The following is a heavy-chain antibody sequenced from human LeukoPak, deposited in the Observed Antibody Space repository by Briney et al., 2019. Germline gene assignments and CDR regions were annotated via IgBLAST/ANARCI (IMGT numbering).Heavy chain of an antibody. CDR3: ACFGVVISLAFDI. D-gene: IGHD3-3*01. Sequence: SETLSLTCTVSGGSISSGSYYWSWIRQPAGKGLEWIGRIYTSGSTNYNPSLKSRVTISVDTSKNQFSLKLSSVTAADTAVYYCACFGVVISLAFDIWGQGTMVTVSS. V-gene: IGHV4-61*02. CDR1: GGSISSGSYY. CDR2: IYTSGST. J-gene: IGHJ3*02.